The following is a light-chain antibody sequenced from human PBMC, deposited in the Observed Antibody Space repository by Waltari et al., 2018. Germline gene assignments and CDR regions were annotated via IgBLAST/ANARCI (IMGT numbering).Light chain of an antibody. Sequence: QSALTQPASVSGSPGQSIAISCTGTNTDVGAHNFVSWYQQPPGRAPKLIIYDVSNRPSGISERFSGSKFGNTASLTISGLQAEDEADYYCSSYTRSRTYVFGSGTKVTVL. J-gene: IGLJ1*01. CDR3: SSYTRSRTYV. CDR1: NTDVGAHNF. V-gene: IGLV2-14*01. CDR2: DVS.